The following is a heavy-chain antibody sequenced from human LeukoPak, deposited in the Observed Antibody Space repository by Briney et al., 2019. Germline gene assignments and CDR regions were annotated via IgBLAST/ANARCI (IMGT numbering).Heavy chain of an antibody. CDR1: GFTFSSYG. CDR3: ATQVEMATIRDYFDY. J-gene: IGHJ4*02. Sequence: GGSLRLSCAASGFTFSSYGMSWVRQAPGKGLEWVSAISGSGGSTYYADSVKGRFTISRDNSKNTLYLQMNSLRAEDTAVYYCATQVEMATIRDYFDYWGQGTLVTVSS. V-gene: IGHV3-23*01. CDR2: ISGSGGST. D-gene: IGHD5-24*01.